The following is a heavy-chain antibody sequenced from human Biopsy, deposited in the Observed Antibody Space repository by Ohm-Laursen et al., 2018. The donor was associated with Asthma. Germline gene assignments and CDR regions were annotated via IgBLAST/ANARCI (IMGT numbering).Heavy chain of an antibody. Sequence: ASVKVSCKTSGYAFNSAGITWVRQAPGQGLEWMGWISVYNGNTKVAQKLQDRVTMITDTSTSTAYMELRGLRSDDTAVYFCARAVDYSHYYGIDVWGQGTTVTVS. CDR3: ARAVDYSHYYGIDV. V-gene: IGHV1-18*01. J-gene: IGHJ6*02. CDR2: ISVYNGNT. D-gene: IGHD3-10*01. CDR1: GYAFNSAG.